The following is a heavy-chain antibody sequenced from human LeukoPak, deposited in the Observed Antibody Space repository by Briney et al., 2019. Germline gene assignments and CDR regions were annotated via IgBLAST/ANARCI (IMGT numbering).Heavy chain of an antibody. Sequence: GGSLRLSCAVSGFTFSSYAIHWVRQAPGKGLEWVAVISYDGSNKYYADSVKGRFTISRDNSKNTLYLQMNSLRAEDTAVYYCARDREFDYWGQGTLVTVSS. J-gene: IGHJ4*02. D-gene: IGHD3-10*01. V-gene: IGHV3-30-3*01. CDR3: ARDREFDY. CDR1: GFTFSSYA. CDR2: ISYDGSNK.